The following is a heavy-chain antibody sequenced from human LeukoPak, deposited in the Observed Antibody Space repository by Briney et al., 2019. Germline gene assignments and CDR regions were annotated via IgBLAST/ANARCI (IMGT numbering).Heavy chain of an antibody. V-gene: IGHV3-30*02. CDR3: AREYGSGSYYGFDY. CDR2: IRYDASNK. J-gene: IGHJ4*02. CDR1: GFTFSSYG. D-gene: IGHD3-10*01. Sequence: GGSLRLSCAASGFTFSSYGLHWVRQAPGKGLEWVAFIRYDASNKYYADSVKGRFTISRDNAKNTLYLQMNSLRAEDTAVYYCAREYGSGSYYGFDYWGQGTLVTVSS.